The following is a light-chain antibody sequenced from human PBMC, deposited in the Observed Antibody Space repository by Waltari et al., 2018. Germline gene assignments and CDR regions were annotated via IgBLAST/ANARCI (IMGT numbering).Light chain of an antibody. CDR2: DVT. V-gene: IGLV2-14*03. CDR1: STDSGGSNY. J-gene: IGLJ2*01. CDR3: SSFTSSTTGI. Sequence: SALTQPDSVSGALGQSITISCIGISTDSGGSNYVSWYHQRPGEAPKPIIYDVTNRPSGVSDRFSGSKSGSSASLTISGLQPEDEADYYCSSFTSSTTGIFGGGTKLTVL.